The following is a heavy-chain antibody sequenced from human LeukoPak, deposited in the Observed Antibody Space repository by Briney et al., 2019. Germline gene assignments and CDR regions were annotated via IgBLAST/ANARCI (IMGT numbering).Heavy chain of an antibody. Sequence: PGGSLRLSCVASEFTFSSYSMIWVRQAPGKGLERISYISNGSGNRYYADSVKGRFTISRDNAKNLLYLQMNNLRADDTAVYYCARAAKWEFYHYYMDVWGKGTTVAVSS. J-gene: IGHJ6*03. D-gene: IGHD1-26*01. V-gene: IGHV3-48*01. CDR2: ISNGSGNR. CDR3: ARAAKWEFYHYYMDV. CDR1: EFTFSSYS.